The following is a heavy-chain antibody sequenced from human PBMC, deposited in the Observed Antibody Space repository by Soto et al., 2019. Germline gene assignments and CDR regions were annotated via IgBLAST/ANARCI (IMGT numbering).Heavy chain of an antibody. Sequence: SETLSLTCRVSGASVTSGGNYWNWLRQYSGRGLEFIGYISHSGITYYNPSLQSRPTISFDTSKNQFSLDLSFVTVADTAVYYCAAAWGSGLLFQSWGQGTLVTVSS. CDR3: AAAWGSGLLFQS. J-gene: IGHJ5*02. V-gene: IGHV4-31*03. D-gene: IGHD6-25*01. CDR2: ISHSGIT. CDR1: GASVTSGGNY.